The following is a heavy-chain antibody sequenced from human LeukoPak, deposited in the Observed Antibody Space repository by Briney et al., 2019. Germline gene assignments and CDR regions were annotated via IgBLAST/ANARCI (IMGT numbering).Heavy chain of an antibody. CDR1: GFTFSNAW. D-gene: IGHD6-13*01. CDR3: ARGYSRGDGDY. V-gene: IGHV3-15*01. J-gene: IGHJ4*02. CDR2: IKSKTDGGTT. Sequence: GGSLRLSCAASGFTFSNAWMSWVRQAPGKGLEWVGRIKSKTDGGTTDYAAPVKGRFTISRDDSKNTLYLQMNSLRAEDTAVYYCARGYSRGDGDYWGQGTLVTVSS.